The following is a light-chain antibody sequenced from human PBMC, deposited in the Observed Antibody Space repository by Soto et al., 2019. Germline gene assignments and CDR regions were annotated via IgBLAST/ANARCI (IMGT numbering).Light chain of an antibody. CDR1: NSDVGGYNY. CDR2: EVS. V-gene: IGLV2-14*01. J-gene: IGLJ3*02. Sequence: QSALTQPASVSGSPGQSITISCTGTNSDVGGYNYVSWYQQHPGRAPKVMIYEVSNRPSGVSNRFSGSKSGNTASLTISGLQAEDEADYYCTSYTRGSTWVFGGGTKLTVL. CDR3: TSYTRGSTWV.